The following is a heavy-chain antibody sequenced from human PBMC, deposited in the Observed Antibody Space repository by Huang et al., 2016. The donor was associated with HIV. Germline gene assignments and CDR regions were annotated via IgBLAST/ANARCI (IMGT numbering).Heavy chain of an antibody. Sequence: EVQLVQSGAEVKKPGESLKISCTGSGYSFSIYWIAWVRQMPGKGLAWMGIIYPVDSTSTYSPSFGGHVSIAVDKSINTVDLHWSSLKASDTASYYCAKGRRAFDVWGQGTWVTVSS. J-gene: IGHJ3*01. V-gene: IGHV5-51*03. CDR1: GYSFSIYW. CDR2: IYPVDSTS. CDR3: AKGRRAFDV.